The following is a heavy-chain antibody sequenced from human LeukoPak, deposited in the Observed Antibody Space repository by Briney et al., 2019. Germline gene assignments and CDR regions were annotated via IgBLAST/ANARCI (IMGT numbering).Heavy chain of an antibody. CDR2: IGTHSTST. V-gene: IGHV3-23*01. J-gene: IGHJ4*02. Sequence: GGSLRLSCAASGFTFSSYVMTWVRQAPGAGLEWVSAIGTHSTSTDYPDSVKGRFTISRDDSKNTVFLQMTLLRVEDTALYYCTRRVGGTPDYWGLGTLVTVSS. CDR3: TRRVGGTPDY. D-gene: IGHD1-26*01. CDR1: GFTFSSYV.